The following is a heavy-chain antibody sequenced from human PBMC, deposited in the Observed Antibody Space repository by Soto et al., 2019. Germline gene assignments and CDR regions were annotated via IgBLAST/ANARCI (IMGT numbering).Heavy chain of an antibody. J-gene: IGHJ4*02. Sequence: LSLTCSLYSGSLSGYYWSWIRQPPGKGLEWIGEISPSGTTNYSPSLKSRVSISVDTSKNQFSLNLTSLTAADTAAYYCARAPKVSGSAQTRPDFWGQGSLVTVSS. D-gene: IGHD6-6*01. CDR1: SGSLSGYY. CDR2: ISPSGTT. V-gene: IGHV4-34*01. CDR3: ARAPKVSGSAQTRPDF.